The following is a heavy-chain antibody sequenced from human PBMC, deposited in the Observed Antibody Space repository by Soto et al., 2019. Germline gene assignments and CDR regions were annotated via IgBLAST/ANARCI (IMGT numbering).Heavy chain of an antibody. V-gene: IGHV4-4*07. D-gene: IGHD2-2*01. Sequence: SSETLSLTCTVSSGPISTYYWSWIRQPAGRGLEWIGRIYSSGSTLYNPSLKSRVTMSVDTSKNQFSLNLSSVTAADTAVYYCAGGAPADYFDYWGQGTLVTVSS. J-gene: IGHJ4*02. CDR2: IYSSGST. CDR1: SGPISTYY. CDR3: AGGAPADYFDY.